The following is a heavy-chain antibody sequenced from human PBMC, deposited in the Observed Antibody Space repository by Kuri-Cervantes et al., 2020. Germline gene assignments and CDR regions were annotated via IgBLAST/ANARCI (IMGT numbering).Heavy chain of an antibody. CDR1: GYSFTSYW. CDR2: IYPGDSDT. V-gene: IGHV5-51*01. CDR3: ARLLMTTVQP. J-gene: IGHJ5*02. Sequence: KVSCKGSGYSFTSYWIGWVRQMPGKGLEWMGIIYPGDSDTRYSPSFQGQVTISADKSSSTAYLQWSSLKASDTAMYYCARLLMTTVQPWGQGTLVTVSS. D-gene: IGHD4-17*01.